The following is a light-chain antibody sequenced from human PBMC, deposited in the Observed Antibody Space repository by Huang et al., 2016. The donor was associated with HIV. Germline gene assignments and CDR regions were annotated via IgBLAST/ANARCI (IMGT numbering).Light chain of an antibody. J-gene: IGKJ1*01. CDR2: IAT. CDR3: QQSQNTPWT. V-gene: IGKV1-39*01. CDR1: QDILNS. Sequence: DIQMTQSPSSLSASVGDRVTITCQASQDILNSLNWYQQKPGKAPRLLIFIATYLASGVPSRFSGSGSGTHFTLTINGLQPEDLATYFCQQSQNTPWTFGQGSRLEIK.